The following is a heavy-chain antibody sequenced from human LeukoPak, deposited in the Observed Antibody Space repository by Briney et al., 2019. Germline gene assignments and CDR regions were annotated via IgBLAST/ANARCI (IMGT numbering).Heavy chain of an antibody. CDR3: ARGSGVRNYYYYGMDV. D-gene: IGHD2-8*02. CDR1: GGSFSGYY. Sequence: SETLSLTCAVYGGSFSGYYWSWIRQPPGKGLEWIGEINHSGSTNYNPSLKSRVTVSVNTSKNQFSLKLSSVTAADTAVYYCARGSGVRNYYYYGMDVWGQGTTVTVSS. CDR2: INHSGST. V-gene: IGHV4-34*01. J-gene: IGHJ6*02.